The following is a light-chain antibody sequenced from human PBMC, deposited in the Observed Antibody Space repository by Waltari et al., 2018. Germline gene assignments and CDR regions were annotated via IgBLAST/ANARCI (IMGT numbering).Light chain of an antibody. CDR3: QSYDSSLSGSYV. V-gene: IGLV1-40*01. Sequence: QSVLTQTPSVSGAPGQRVTISCTGSSSNTGAGSDVHWYQQLPGTAPKLLIYGINNRPSGVPDRFSGSKSGTSASLAITGLQAEDEADYYCQSYDSSLSGSYVFGTGTKVTVL. CDR1: SSNTGAGSD. CDR2: GIN. J-gene: IGLJ1*01.